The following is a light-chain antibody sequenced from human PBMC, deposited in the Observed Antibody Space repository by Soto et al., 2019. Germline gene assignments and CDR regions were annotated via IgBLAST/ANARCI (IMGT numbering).Light chain of an antibody. CDR3: QKYSSAPFA. J-gene: IGKJ5*01. CDR1: QGISTL. CDR2: AAS. Sequence: DIQMTQSPSSLSASVGDSVTITCRASQGISTLLAWYQQKPGKVPKLLIYAASTLQSGVPSRFSGSGSGTDFTLTISSLQPEDVATYYCQKYSSAPFAFGQGTRLEIK. V-gene: IGKV1-27*01.